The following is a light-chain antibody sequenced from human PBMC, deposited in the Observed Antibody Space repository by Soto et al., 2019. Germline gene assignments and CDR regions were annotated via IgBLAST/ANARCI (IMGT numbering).Light chain of an antibody. CDR2: SNN. CDR3: AALDDRLNGPV. CDR1: SSNIGSNT. V-gene: IGLV1-44*01. J-gene: IGLJ7*01. Sequence: QSVLTQPPSASGTPGQRVTISCSGSSSNIGSNTVNWYQQLPGTAPKLLIYSNNQRPSGVPDRFSGSKSGTSASLAISGLQSEDEADYYCAALDDRLNGPVFGGGTQLTVL.